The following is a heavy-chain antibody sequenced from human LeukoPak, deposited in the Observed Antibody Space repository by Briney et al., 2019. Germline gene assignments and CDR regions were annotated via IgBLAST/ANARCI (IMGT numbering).Heavy chain of an antibody. Sequence: GGSLRLSCAASGFTFSSYWMSWVRQAPGKGLEWVANIKQDGSEKYYVDSVKGRFTISRDNAKNSLYLQMNSLGAEDTAVYYCARGGRKQQLAQDRNDYWGQGTLVTVSS. CDR3: ARGGRKQQLAQDRNDY. CDR2: IKQDGSEK. V-gene: IGHV3-7*01. CDR1: GFTFSSYW. J-gene: IGHJ4*02. D-gene: IGHD6-13*01.